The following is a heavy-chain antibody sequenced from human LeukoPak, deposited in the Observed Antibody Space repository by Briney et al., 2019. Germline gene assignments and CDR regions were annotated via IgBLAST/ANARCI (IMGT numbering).Heavy chain of an antibody. CDR2: IKQDGSEK. D-gene: IGHD3-22*01. Sequence: PGGSLRLSCATSGFTFSNAWMNWVRQAPGKGLEWVANIKQDGSEKYYVDSVKGRFTISRDNAKNSLYLQMNSLRAEDTAVYYCARARARVVIGNYFDYWGQGTLVTVSS. J-gene: IGHJ4*02. V-gene: IGHV3-7*03. CDR1: GFTFSNAW. CDR3: ARARARVVIGNYFDY.